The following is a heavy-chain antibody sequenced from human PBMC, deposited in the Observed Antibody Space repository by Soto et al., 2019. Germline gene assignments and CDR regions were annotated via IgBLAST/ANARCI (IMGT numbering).Heavy chain of an antibody. Sequence: PGASLKISCKGYGYSFAGYWITWVRQKPGKGLEWMGRIDPSDSQTYYSPSFRGHVTISVTKSITTVFLQWSSLRASDTAMYYCARQIYDSDTGPNFQYYFDSWGQGTPVTVSS. CDR1: GYSFAGYW. CDR2: IDPSDSQT. V-gene: IGHV5-10-1*01. D-gene: IGHD3-22*01. CDR3: ARQIYDSDTGPNFQYYFDS. J-gene: IGHJ4*02.